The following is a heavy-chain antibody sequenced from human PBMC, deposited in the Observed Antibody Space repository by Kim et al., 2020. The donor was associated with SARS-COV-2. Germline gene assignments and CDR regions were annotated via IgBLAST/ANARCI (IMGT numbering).Heavy chain of an antibody. CDR2: INHSGST. D-gene: IGHD3-22*01. J-gene: IGHJ4*02. V-gene: IGHV4-34*01. CDR1: GGSFSGYY. CDR3: ARTRYRLYYYDSSGYYFDY. Sequence: SETRSLTCAVYGGSFSGYYWSWIRQPPGKGLEWIGEINHSGSTNYNPSLKSRVTISVDTSKNQFSLKLSSVTAADTAVYYCARTRYRLYYYDSSGYYFDYWGQGTLVTVSS.